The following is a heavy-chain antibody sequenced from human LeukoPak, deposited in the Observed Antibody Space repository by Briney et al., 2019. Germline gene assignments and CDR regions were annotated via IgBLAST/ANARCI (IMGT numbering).Heavy chain of an antibody. J-gene: IGHJ4*02. CDR3: AKGSITGTYFDL. CDR2: ISSSSTYI. V-gene: IGHV3-21*04. D-gene: IGHD1-20*01. Sequence: GGSLRLSCVASGFSFRSFSMNWVRQAPGKGLEWVSSISSSSTYIYYADSVKGRFTISRDTSKNTLYMQMNSLRAEDTAVYYCAKGSITGTYFDLWGQGTLVTVSS. CDR1: GFSFRSFS.